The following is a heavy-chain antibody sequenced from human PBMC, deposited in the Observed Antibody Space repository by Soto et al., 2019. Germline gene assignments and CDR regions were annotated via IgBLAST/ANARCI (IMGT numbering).Heavy chain of an antibody. CDR2: IKSKIDGGTT. Sequence: EVQLVESGGGLVKPGGSLRLSCAASGFTFNNAWMSWVRQAPGKGLEWVGRIKSKIDGGTTDYAAPVKGRFTISRDDSENTLYLQMNSLKTEDTAVYYCTTIPVAAANNPGYWGQGTLVTVSS. V-gene: IGHV3-15*01. D-gene: IGHD2-15*01. CDR3: TTIPVAAANNPGY. CDR1: GFTFNNAW. J-gene: IGHJ4*02.